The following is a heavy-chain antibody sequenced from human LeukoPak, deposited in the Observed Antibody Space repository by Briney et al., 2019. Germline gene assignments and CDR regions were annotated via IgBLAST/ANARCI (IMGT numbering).Heavy chain of an antibody. Sequence: PSETLSLTCTVSGGSISSSIYYWGWIRQPPGKGLEWIGSIYYSGSTYYNPSLKSRVTISVDTSKNQFSLKLSSVTAADTAVYYCARLVTPRYYYDSSGYHPEGAFDYWGQGTLVTVSS. CDR1: GGSISSSIYY. CDR3: ARLVTPRYYYDSSGYHPEGAFDY. V-gene: IGHV4-39*01. CDR2: IYYSGST. D-gene: IGHD3-22*01. J-gene: IGHJ4*02.